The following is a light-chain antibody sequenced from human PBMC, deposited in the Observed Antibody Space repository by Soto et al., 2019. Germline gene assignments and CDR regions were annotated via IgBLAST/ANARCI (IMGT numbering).Light chain of an antibody. Sequence: DIQMTQSPSSLSASVGDRVTVTCRASQSISNYLAWYQQKPGKVPKLLIYAASTLQSGVPSRFSGSGSGTDFTLTISSLQPEDVATYYCQKYNSALTFGGGTKVEIK. CDR3: QKYNSALT. J-gene: IGKJ4*01. CDR1: QSISNY. V-gene: IGKV1-27*01. CDR2: AAS.